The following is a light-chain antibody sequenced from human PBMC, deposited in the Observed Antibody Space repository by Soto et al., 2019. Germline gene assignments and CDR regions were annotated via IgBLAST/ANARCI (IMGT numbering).Light chain of an antibody. V-gene: IGKV1-39*01. Sequence: DIQMTQSPSSLSASVGDRVTSTCRSSQSISGYLNWYQQKPGKAPKLXXYAASRLQSGVPSRFSGSGSGTDFTLTISSLQPEDFATYYCQQSYSTPSITFGQGTRLEIK. J-gene: IGKJ5*01. CDR1: QSISGY. CDR3: QQSYSTPSIT. CDR2: AAS.